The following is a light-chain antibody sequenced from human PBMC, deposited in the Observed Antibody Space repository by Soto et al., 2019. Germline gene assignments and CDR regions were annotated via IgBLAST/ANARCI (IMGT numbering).Light chain of an antibody. CDR2: GAS. V-gene: IGKV3-15*01. J-gene: IGKJ3*01. CDR1: QSVSSN. CDR3: QQYNNWPPFT. Sequence: EIVMTQSPATLSVSPGERATLSCRASQSVSSNLAWYQQKPGQAPRLLIYGASTRATGIPARFSGSGSGTESALPISSLQSEDFAVYYCQQYNNWPPFTFGPGTKVDI.